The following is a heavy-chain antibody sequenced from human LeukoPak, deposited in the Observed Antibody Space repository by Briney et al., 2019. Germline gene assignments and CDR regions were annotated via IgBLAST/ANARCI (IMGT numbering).Heavy chain of an antibody. Sequence: GGSRRLSCAASGLTFSSSWMHWVRQSPGKGLVWVSRLNDDGSSTTYADSVKGRFTISRDNAKNTLYLQMNSLRAEDTAVYYCARALGSPLDFWGQGTLVTVSS. CDR3: ARALGSPLDF. V-gene: IGHV3-74*01. J-gene: IGHJ4*02. CDR1: GLTFSSSW. CDR2: LNDDGSST. D-gene: IGHD1-26*01.